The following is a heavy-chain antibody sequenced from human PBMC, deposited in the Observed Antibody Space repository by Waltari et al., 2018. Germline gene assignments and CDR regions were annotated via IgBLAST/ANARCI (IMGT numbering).Heavy chain of an antibody. Sequence: QVQLQESGPGLVKPSETLSLTCAVSGYSISSGYYWGWIRQPPGKGLEWIGSIYHSGSTYYNPSLKMRVTISVDTSKNQFSLKLSSVTAADTAVYYCARHPYYYYYYMDVWGKGTTVTVSS. CDR1: GYSISSGYY. V-gene: IGHV4-38-2*01. CDR2: IYHSGST. J-gene: IGHJ6*03. CDR3: ARHPYYYYYYMDV.